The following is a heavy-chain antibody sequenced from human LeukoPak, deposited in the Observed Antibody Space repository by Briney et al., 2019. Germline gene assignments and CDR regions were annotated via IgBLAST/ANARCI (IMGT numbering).Heavy chain of an antibody. J-gene: IGHJ5*02. V-gene: IGHV1-46*01. CDR2: INPSGDSA. CDR3: ARPSYCVFDNCGYWLDP. D-gene: IGHD2-21*01. CDR1: GYTFTKYL. Sequence: ASVKVSCKTSGYTFTKYLIHWVRQAPGQGLEWMGTINPSGDSANYAQRFQGRVTLTEDTSTSTVYMELSSLPSEDTAVYYCARPSYCVFDNCGYWLDPWGPGTLITVSS.